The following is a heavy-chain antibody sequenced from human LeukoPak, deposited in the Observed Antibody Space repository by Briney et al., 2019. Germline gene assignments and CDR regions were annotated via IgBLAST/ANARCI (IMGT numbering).Heavy chain of an antibody. CDR2: IYYSGST. Sequence: PSETLSLTCTVSGGSISSSSYYWGWIRQPPGKGLEWIVSIYYSGSTYYNPSLKSRVTISVYTSKNQFSLKLSSVTAADTAVYYCARQLISSRSGYFYWGQGTLVTVSS. J-gene: IGHJ4*02. V-gene: IGHV4-39*01. D-gene: IGHD3-22*01. CDR1: GGSISSSSYY. CDR3: ARQLISSRSGYFY.